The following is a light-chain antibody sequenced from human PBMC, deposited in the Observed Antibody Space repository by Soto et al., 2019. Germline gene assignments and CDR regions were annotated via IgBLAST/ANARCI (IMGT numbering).Light chain of an antibody. Sequence: EIVLTQSPATLSLSPGERATLSCRTSQSVSKYFAWYQQKPGRAPRLLIYDASSRATGITARFIGSGSGTDFTLTISSLEPEDFAIYYCQQRSNWPITFGQGTRLEIK. CDR1: QSVSKY. CDR2: DAS. V-gene: IGKV3-11*01. CDR3: QQRSNWPIT. J-gene: IGKJ5*01.